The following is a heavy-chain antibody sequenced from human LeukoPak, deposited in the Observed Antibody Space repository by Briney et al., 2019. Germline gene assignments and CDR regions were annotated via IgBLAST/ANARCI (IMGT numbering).Heavy chain of an antibody. V-gene: IGHV3-30-3*01. Sequence: PGGSLRLSCAASGFTFSSFAMHWVRQAPGKGLEWVADISYDENNIFYVDSVKGRFTISGDNSKNTLYLQMNSLGAEDTALYFCARDAPFSRAGFDYWGQGTLVTVSS. J-gene: IGHJ4*02. CDR3: ARDAPFSRAGFDY. CDR2: ISYDENNI. CDR1: GFTFSSFA.